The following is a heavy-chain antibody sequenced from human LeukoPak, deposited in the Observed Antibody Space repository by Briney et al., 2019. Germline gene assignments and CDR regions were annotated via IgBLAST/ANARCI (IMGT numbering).Heavy chain of an antibody. CDR3: ARSSYSSSSSV. CDR2: INSDGSEG. D-gene: IGHD6-6*01. V-gene: IGHV3-7*03. Sequence: GGSLRLSCAVSGFTFSGFWMSWSRQAPGKGLEWVASINSDGSEGYYADVVKGRFTFSRDNAKNSLYLQINSRRAEDTAVYYCARSSYSSSSSVWGQGTMVTVSS. CDR1: GFTFSGFW. J-gene: IGHJ3*01.